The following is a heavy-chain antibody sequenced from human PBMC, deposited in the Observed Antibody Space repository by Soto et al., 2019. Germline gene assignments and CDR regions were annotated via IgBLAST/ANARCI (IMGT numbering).Heavy chain of an antibody. CDR1: GGSVSSENYY. D-gene: IGHD5-18*01. CDR2: IYYSGSN. CDR3: SRDCMVTYYYCLMVV. Sequence: TLSLTCTFSGGSVSSENYYWTWIRQAPGKRLEWIGYIYYSGSNNYNPTLKSRVTISVDTYKNKFSLKLSSVTAADTAVYYCSRDCMVTYYYCLMVVWGQGTTVTVSS. J-gene: IGHJ6*02. V-gene: IGHV4-61*01.